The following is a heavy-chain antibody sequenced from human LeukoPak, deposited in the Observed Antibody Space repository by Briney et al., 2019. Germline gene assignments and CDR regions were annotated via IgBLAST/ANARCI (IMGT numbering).Heavy chain of an antibody. Sequence: GGSLRLSCAASGFTFSRSAMHWVRQAPGKGLEWVAVISYNARNNYYADSAKGRFTISRDNSKSTLYLQMNSLRPEDAAVYYCAREIVATIGFDYWGQGTLVTVSS. V-gene: IGHV3-30*04. CDR1: GFTFSRSA. D-gene: IGHD5-12*01. CDR2: ISYNARNN. J-gene: IGHJ4*02. CDR3: AREIVATIGFDY.